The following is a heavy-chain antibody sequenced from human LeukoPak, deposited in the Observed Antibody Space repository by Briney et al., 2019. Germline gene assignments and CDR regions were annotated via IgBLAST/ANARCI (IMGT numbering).Heavy chain of an antibody. CDR2: IKQDGSEK. J-gene: IGHJ3*02. V-gene: IGHV3-7*01. Sequence: GGSLRLSCAASGFTFSSYWMSWVRQAPGKGLEWVANIKQDGSEKYYVDSVKGRFTISRDNAKNSLYLQMNSLRAEDTAVYYCAKVLIGNAFDIWGQGTMVIVSS. CDR3: AKVLIGNAFDI. CDR1: GFTFSSYW. D-gene: IGHD1-26*01.